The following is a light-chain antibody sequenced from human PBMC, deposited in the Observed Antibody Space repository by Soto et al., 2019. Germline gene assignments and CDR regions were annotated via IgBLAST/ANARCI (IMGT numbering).Light chain of an antibody. CDR1: QGINNN. V-gene: IGKV3-15*01. CDR3: QHYNTLPLS. J-gene: IGKJ4*01. CDR2: GAS. Sequence: EIVVTQSPATLSVSPGERATLFCRASQGINNNLAWYQQRPGQAPRLLIYGASTRAPGIPARFSGSGSGTDFTLTINGLHSGDCAVSHCQHYNTLPLSFGGGAKVEI.